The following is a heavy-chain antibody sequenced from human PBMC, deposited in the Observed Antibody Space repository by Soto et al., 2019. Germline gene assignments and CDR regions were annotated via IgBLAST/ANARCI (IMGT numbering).Heavy chain of an antibody. Sequence: ASVKVSCKASGYTFTSYYMHWVRQAPGQELEWMGIINPSGGSTSYAQKFQGRVTMTRDTSTSTVYMELSSLRSEDTAVYYCARANYDYVWGSYRRPAYFDSCGQGTVLPVSS. CDR1: GYTFTSYY. V-gene: IGHV1-46*01. D-gene: IGHD3-16*02. CDR3: ARANYDYVWGSYRRPAYFDS. J-gene: IGHJ4*02. CDR2: INPSGGST.